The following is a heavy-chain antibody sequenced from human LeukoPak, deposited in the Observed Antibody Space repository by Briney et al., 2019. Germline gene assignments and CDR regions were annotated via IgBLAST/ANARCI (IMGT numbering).Heavy chain of an antibody. J-gene: IGHJ4*02. CDR1: GFTFNNYA. Sequence: HPGGSLRLSCAASGFTFNNYAMSWVRQAPGKGLEWLSGISGSGGSTYYADSVKGRFTISRDNSKNTVYLQMNSLRAEDTAVYYCATRDYYDSRGYYYYYFDYWGQGTLVTVSS. V-gene: IGHV3-23*01. CDR3: ATRDYYDSRGYYYYYFDY. CDR2: ISGSGGST. D-gene: IGHD3-22*01.